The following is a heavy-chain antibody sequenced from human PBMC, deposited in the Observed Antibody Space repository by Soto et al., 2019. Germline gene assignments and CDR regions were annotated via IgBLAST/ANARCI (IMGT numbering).Heavy chain of an antibody. V-gene: IGHV1-69*13. CDR1: GGTFSSYA. J-gene: IGHJ5*02. CDR3: AQGISRNWFDP. CDR2: IIPIFGTA. Sequence: RASVKVSCKASGGTFSSYAISWVRQAPGQGLEWMGGIIPIFGTANYAQKFQGRVTITADESTSTAYMELSSLRSEDTAVYYCAQGISRNWFDPWGQGTLVTVSS.